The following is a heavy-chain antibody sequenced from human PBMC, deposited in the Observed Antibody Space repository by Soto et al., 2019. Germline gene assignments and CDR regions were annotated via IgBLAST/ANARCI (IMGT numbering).Heavy chain of an antibody. CDR1: GYTFTSYG. D-gene: IGHD2-2*01. J-gene: IGHJ6*02. CDR2: ISAYNGNT. Sequence: ASVKVSKASGYTFTSYGISWVRQAPGQGLEWMGWISAYNGNTNYAQKLQGRVTMTTDTSTSTAYMELRSLRSDDTAVYYCARATIIVVVPAAIPYGRDVWGQGTTVTVSS. V-gene: IGHV1-18*04. CDR3: ARATIIVVVPAAIPYGRDV.